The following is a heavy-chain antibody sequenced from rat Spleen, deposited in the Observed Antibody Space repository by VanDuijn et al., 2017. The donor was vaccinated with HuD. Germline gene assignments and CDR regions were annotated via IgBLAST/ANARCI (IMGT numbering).Heavy chain of an antibody. J-gene: IGHJ3*01. CDR1: GFTFSNYG. CDR2: ITPGGDNS. D-gene: IGHD1-1*01. CDR3: ARHGTINTMVRYYFDY. Sequence: EVQLVESGGGLVQPGRSLKLSCAASGFTFSNYGMAWVRQAPTKGLEWVATITPGGDNSYYRDSVKGRFTISREDAKSTLYLQMDSLRSEDTATYYCARHGTINTMVRYYFDYWGQGTLVTVSS. V-gene: IGHV5-29*01.